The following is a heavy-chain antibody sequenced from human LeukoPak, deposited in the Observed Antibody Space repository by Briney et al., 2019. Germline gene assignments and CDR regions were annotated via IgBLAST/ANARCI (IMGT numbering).Heavy chain of an antibody. CDR2: ILSGGDVF. Sequence: GGSLRLSCAASGFSFSSFAMMWVRQAPGMGLELISAILSGGDVFFYGASVRGRFTISRDASTNTLFLQMNNLRADDSAVYYCARDPNGNYVGAFEMWGPGTTVTVSS. CDR1: GFSFSSFA. V-gene: IGHV3-23*01. D-gene: IGHD1-7*01. CDR3: ARDPNGNYVGAFEM. J-gene: IGHJ3*02.